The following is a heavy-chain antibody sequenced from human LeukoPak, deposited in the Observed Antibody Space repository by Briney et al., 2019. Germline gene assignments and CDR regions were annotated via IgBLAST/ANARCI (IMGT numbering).Heavy chain of an antibody. Sequence: GGSLRLSCAASGFTFSSYAMHWVRQAPGKGLEYASAISSNGGSTYYADSVKGRFTIARDNSKNTLYLQMGSLRAEDMAVYYCARGGYCSSTSCYEVRGMDVWGKGTTVTVSS. CDR1: GFTFSSYA. J-gene: IGHJ6*04. CDR3: ARGGYCSSTSCYEVRGMDV. V-gene: IGHV3-64*02. D-gene: IGHD2-2*01. CDR2: ISSNGGST.